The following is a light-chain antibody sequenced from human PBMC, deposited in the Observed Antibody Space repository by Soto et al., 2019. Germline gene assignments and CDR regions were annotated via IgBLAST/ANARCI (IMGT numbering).Light chain of an antibody. Sequence: QSVLTQPPSASGTPGQRVTISCSGSNSNIGSNTVNWYQHLPGTAPKLLIYTNNQRPSGVPDRFSGSKSGTSASLAISGLQPEDEGDYYCATWDDSLNGYVFGTGTKLTVL. V-gene: IGLV1-44*01. CDR3: ATWDDSLNGYV. J-gene: IGLJ1*01. CDR2: TNN. CDR1: NSNIGSNT.